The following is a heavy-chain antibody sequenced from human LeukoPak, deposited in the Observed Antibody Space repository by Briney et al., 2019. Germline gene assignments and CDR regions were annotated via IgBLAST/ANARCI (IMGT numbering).Heavy chain of an antibody. Sequence: GGSLRLSCAASGFTFSSYSMNSVRQAPGKGLEWVSSISSSSSYIYYADSVMGRFTISRDNAKNSLYLQMNSLRPEDTAVYYCARDANTGDAFDIWGQGTMVTVSS. CDR2: ISSSSSYI. CDR1: GFTFSSYS. D-gene: IGHD4/OR15-4a*01. V-gene: IGHV3-21*01. J-gene: IGHJ3*02. CDR3: ARDANTGDAFDI.